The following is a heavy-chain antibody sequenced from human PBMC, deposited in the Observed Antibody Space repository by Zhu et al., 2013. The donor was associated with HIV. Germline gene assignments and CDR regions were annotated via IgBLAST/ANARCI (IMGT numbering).Heavy chain of an antibody. D-gene: IGHD2-2*01. CDR3: ARKPIVVVPAAQVAADYYYGMDV. CDR2: ISAYNGNT. CDR1: GYTFTSYG. Sequence: QVQLVQSGAEVKKPGASVKVSCKASGYTFTSYGISWVRQAPGQGLEWMGWISAYNGNTNYAQKLQGRVTMTTDTSTSTAYMELRSLRSDDTAVYYCARKPIVVVPAAQVAADYYYGMDVWGQGTTVTVSS. J-gene: IGHJ6*02. V-gene: IGHV1-18*04.